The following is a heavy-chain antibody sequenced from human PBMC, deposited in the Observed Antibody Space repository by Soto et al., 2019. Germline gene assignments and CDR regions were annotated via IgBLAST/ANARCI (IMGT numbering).Heavy chain of an antibody. V-gene: IGHV1-69*12. CDR1: GGTFSRHA. CDR2: IIPIVDAT. D-gene: IGHD4-17*01. Sequence: QVQLVQSGTEVKKPGSSVKVSCKASGGTFSRHAVSWVRQAPGQGLEWMGAIIPIVDATNDAQKFQDRVTITADESTSTVYMELRSLRSEDTAVYFCASDPPNDNGDRDAFDIWGQGTMVIVSS. CDR3: ASDPPNDNGDRDAFDI. J-gene: IGHJ3*02.